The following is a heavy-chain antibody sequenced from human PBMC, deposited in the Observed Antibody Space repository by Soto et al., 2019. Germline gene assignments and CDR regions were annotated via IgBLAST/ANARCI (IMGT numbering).Heavy chain of an antibody. Sequence: SETLSLTCTVSGGSISSSGYYWGWIRQPPGKGLEWIGNIYYSGSTYYNPSLKSRVTISVDTSKNQFSLKLSSVTAADTAVYYCMLGSGWKDFDYWGQGTLVPVSS. CDR1: GGSISSSGYY. V-gene: IGHV4-39*01. J-gene: IGHJ4*02. CDR3: MLGSGWKDFDY. CDR2: IYYSGST. D-gene: IGHD3-22*01.